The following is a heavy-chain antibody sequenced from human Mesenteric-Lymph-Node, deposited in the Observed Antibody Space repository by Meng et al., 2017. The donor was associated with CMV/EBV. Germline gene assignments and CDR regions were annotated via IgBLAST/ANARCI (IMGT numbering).Heavy chain of an antibody. J-gene: IGHJ3*01. D-gene: IGHD4-17*01. CDR1: GFTVSSNY. CDR2: IKSKTDGETT. V-gene: IGHV3-15*01. CDR3: TGRTVPPA. Sequence: GESLKISCAVSGFTVSSNYMTWVRQAPGKGLEWVGRIKSKTDGETTDYAAPVKGRFAISRDDSKNTLYLQMNSLKTEDTAVYYCTGRTVPPAWGQGTMVTVSS.